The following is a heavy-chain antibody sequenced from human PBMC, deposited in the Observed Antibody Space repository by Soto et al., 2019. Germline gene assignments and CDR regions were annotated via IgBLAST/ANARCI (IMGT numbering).Heavy chain of an antibody. CDR2: LNPDGSRK. D-gene: IGHD1-26*01. CDR1: GFNFTTYW. V-gene: IGHV3-74*02. J-gene: IGHJ6*02. CDR3: ARGGSGSNGDYDGMDV. Sequence: VQLAESGGGLVQPGGSLRLPCTASGFNFTTYWMHWVRQAPGKGLVWVSRLNPDGSRKDYAASVQGRFTISRDLAKKTIYLQMNSLRVEDTAVYYCARGGSGSNGDYDGMDVWGQGTTVTVSS.